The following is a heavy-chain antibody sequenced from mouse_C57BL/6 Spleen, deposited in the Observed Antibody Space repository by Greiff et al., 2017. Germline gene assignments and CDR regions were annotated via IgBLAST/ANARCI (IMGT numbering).Heavy chain of an antibody. CDR3: ARKTEYYGSSYVFDY. J-gene: IGHJ2*01. D-gene: IGHD1-1*01. CDR1: GFTFSSYG. V-gene: IGHV5-6*01. CDR2: ISSGGSYP. Sequence: EVQGVESGGDLVKPGGSLKLSCAASGFTFSSYGMSWVRQTPDQRLEWVATISSGGSYPYYPDSVKGRFTISRDNAKNTLYLQMSSLKSEDTAMYYCARKTEYYGSSYVFDYWGQGTTLTVSS.